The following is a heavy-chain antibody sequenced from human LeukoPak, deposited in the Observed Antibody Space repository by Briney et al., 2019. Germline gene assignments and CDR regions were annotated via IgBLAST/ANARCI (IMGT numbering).Heavy chain of an antibody. Sequence: ASVKVSCKASGYAFTNFGISWVRQAPGQGLEWMGWLSPYNGNTDYPQKVRGRVTMTTDTSTSTAYMELRSLRSDDTAVYYCARGGVGHCSGGSCPTSWFDPWGQGTLVTVSS. D-gene: IGHD2-15*01. V-gene: IGHV1-18*01. CDR2: LSPYNGNT. CDR1: GYAFTNFG. J-gene: IGHJ5*02. CDR3: ARGGVGHCSGGSCPTSWFDP.